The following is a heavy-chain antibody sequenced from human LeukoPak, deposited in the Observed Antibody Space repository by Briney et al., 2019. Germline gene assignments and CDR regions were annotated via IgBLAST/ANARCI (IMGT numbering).Heavy chain of an antibody. CDR3: ARRPSVVTATADDY. V-gene: IGHV5-51*01. CDR1: GYSFPNYR. D-gene: IGHD2-15*01. J-gene: IGHJ4*02. CDR2: IYPGDSDT. Sequence: GESLKISCKGSGYSFPNYRIAWVRQMPGKGLEWMGTIYPGDSDTRYSPSFQGQVTISADKSISTAYLQWSSLKTSDTAMYYCARRPSVVTATADDYWGQGTLVTVSS.